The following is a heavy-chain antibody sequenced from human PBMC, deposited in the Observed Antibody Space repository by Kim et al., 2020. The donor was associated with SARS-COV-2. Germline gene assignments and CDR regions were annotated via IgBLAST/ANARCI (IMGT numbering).Heavy chain of an antibody. CDR3: AKDLSHYSLDY. Sequence: GGSLRLSCEASGFTFSSYSMTWVRQAPGKGLEWVSRIYGSGRGIDNQDAAKGRFTVSRDNSKNTLYLQMNSLRVEDTAVYYCAKDLSHYSLDYWGQGTLVAVSS. D-gene: IGHD2-21*01. V-gene: IGHV3-23*03. J-gene: IGHJ4*02. CDR1: GFTFSSYS. CDR2: IYGSGRGI.